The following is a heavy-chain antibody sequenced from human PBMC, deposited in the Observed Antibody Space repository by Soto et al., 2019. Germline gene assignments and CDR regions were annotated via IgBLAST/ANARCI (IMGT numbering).Heavy chain of an antibody. Sequence: QVQLVQSGAEAKKPGSSVKVSCTASGGTFSSYTITWVRQAPGQGLEWMGRVIPILGNVNYAQNFQDRFTITADKSTSTAYMELSSLRSEDTAVYYCAGESYYGSDWIWGQWTLVTVSS. V-gene: IGHV1-69*08. CDR2: VIPILGNV. CDR3: AGESYYGSDWI. D-gene: IGHD3-10*01. J-gene: IGHJ1*01. CDR1: GGTFSSYT.